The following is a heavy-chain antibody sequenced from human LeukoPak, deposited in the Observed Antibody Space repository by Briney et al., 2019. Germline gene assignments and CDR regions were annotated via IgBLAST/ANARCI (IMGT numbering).Heavy chain of an antibody. Sequence: SVNVSCKASGGTFSSYTISWVRQAPGQGLEWMGRIIPIHGIANYAQKFQGRVTITADKSTSTAYMELSSLRSEDTAVYYCARPAVVVPAAIQRGYYYGMDVWGQGTTVTVSS. CDR3: ARPAVVVPAAIQRGYYYGMDV. CDR1: GGTFSSYT. CDR2: IIPIHGIA. V-gene: IGHV1-69*02. D-gene: IGHD2-2*02. J-gene: IGHJ6*02.